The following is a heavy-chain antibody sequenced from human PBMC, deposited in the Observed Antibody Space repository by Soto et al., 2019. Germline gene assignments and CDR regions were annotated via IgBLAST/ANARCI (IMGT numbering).Heavy chain of an antibody. CDR1: GFTFNNYG. V-gene: IGHV3-33*01. CDR3: ARDDIPGISVAIYGMDV. J-gene: IGHJ6*02. CDR2: IWYDATNE. Sequence: GGSLRLSWAASGFTFNNYGMHWVRKAPGKGLEWVAVIWYDATNEYYADSVRGRFTISRDNSKNMLYLQMNSLRAEDTAMYYCARDDIPGISVAIYGMDVWGQGTTVTVSS. D-gene: IGHD6-19*01.